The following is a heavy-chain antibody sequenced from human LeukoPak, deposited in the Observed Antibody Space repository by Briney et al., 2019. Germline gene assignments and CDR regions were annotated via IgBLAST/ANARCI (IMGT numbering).Heavy chain of an antibody. CDR1: GYTFTGYY. Sequence: ASVKVSCKASGYTFTGYYMHWVRQAPGQGLEWMGWINPNSGGTNYAQKFQGRVTMTRDASTSTAYMELSRLRSDDTAVYYCASVDSGDNWFDPWGQGTLVTVSS. CDR2: INPNSGGT. V-gene: IGHV1-2*02. J-gene: IGHJ5*01. D-gene: IGHD1-26*01. CDR3: ASVDSGDNWFDP.